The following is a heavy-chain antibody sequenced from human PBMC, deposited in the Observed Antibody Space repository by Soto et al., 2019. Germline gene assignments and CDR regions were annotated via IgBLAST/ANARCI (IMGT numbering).Heavy chain of an antibody. CDR1: GGSISSSSYY. J-gene: IGHJ5*02. V-gene: IGHV4-39*01. CDR3: ARQPHHPQVVPAARHAGWFDP. Sequence: QLQLQESGPGLVKPSETLSLTCTVSGGSISSSSYYWGWIRQPPGKGLEWIGSIYYSGSTYYNPSLKSRVTISVDTSKNQFSLKLSSVTAADTAVYYCARQPHHPQVVPAARHAGWFDPWGQGTLVTVSS. D-gene: IGHD2-2*01. CDR2: IYYSGST.